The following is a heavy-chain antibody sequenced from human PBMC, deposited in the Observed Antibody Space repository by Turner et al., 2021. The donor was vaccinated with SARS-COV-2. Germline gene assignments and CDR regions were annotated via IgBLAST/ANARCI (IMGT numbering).Heavy chain of an antibody. D-gene: IGHD5-12*01. CDR1: GASISRSSDY. CDR3: GSGGFIWFGA. V-gene: IGHV4-39*01. Sequence: QLQLQESGPGLVKPAGTLSLTCAVSGASISRSSDYWGWIRQPPGKGLEWIGNIDDRGSTYYNPSLKSRLTIFVDTSKNQVSLKMTSVTAADTAVYYCGSGGFIWFGAWGQGTLVTVSS. CDR2: IDDRGST. J-gene: IGHJ5*02.